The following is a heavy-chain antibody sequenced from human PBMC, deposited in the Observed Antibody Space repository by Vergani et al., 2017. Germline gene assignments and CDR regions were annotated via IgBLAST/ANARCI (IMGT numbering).Heavy chain of an antibody. CDR2: IFSNDEK. Sequence: QITLRESGPTLVKPTETLTLTCTVSGFSLSNARMGVSWIRQPPGKALEWLAHIFSNDEKSYSTSLKSRLTISKDTSKSQVVLTMTNMDPVDTATYYCARENYYGSGSYYNPYNWFDPWGQGTLVTVSS. D-gene: IGHD3-10*01. J-gene: IGHJ5*02. CDR1: GFSLSNARMG. V-gene: IGHV2-26*01. CDR3: ARENYYGSGSYYNPYNWFDP.